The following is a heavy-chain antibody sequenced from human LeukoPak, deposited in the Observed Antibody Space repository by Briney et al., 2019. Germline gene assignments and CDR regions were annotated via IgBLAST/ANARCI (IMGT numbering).Heavy chain of an antibody. CDR2: MSYSGSS. Sequence: PSETLSLTRTVAGGSISNRDYFWGWIRQPPGKGLEWIGCMSYSGSSYYDPSLKSRVAISLDTSRNLFSLNLKSVTAADTAVYYCARMRTGSTEFFDNWGQGTLVTVSS. J-gene: IGHJ4*02. D-gene: IGHD1-7*01. CDR1: GGSISNRDYF. V-gene: IGHV4-39*02. CDR3: ARMRTGSTEFFDN.